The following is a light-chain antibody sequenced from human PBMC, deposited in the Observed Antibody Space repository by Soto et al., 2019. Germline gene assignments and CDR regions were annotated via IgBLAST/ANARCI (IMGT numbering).Light chain of an antibody. CDR1: QGISSY. CDR3: QQLNSYPQLT. Sequence: DIQLTQSPSFLSASVGDRVTITCRASQGISSYLAWYQQKPGKAPKLLIYAASTLQSGVPSRFSGCGSRTEFTLTISSLQPEDFATYYCQQLNSYPQLTFGGGTKVEIK. V-gene: IGKV1-9*01. CDR2: AAS. J-gene: IGKJ4*01.